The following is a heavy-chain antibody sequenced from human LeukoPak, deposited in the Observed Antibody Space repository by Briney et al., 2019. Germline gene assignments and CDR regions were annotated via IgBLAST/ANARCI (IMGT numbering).Heavy chain of an antibody. V-gene: IGHV3-7*01. CDR3: ARDRGFGESPAI. CDR2: IKQDGSEK. D-gene: IGHD3-10*01. Sequence: GGSLRLSCATSGFIFSHYWMSWVRQAPGKGLEWVANIKQDGSEKYYVDSVKGRFTVSRDNAKNSSYLQMNSLRAEDTAVYYCARDRGFGESPAIWGQGTMVTVSS. CDR1: GFIFSHYW. J-gene: IGHJ3*02.